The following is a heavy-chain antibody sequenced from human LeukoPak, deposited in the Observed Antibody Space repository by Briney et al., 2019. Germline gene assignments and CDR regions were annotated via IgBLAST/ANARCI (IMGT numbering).Heavy chain of an antibody. J-gene: IGHJ5*02. CDR1: GYTFTGYY. V-gene: IGHV1-2*06. CDR3: ARGRSVCSSFNWFDP. CDR2: INPNSGGT. Sequence: ASVKVSCKASGYTFTGYYMHWVRQAPGQGLEWMGRINPNSGGTNYAQKFQGRVTMTRDTSISTAYMELSRLRSDDTAVYYCARGRSVCSSFNWFDPWGQGTLVTVSS. D-gene: IGHD6-6*01.